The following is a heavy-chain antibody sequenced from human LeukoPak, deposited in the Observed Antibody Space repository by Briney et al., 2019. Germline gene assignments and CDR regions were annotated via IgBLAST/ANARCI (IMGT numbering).Heavy chain of an antibody. Sequence: GRSLRLSCAASGFTFDDYAMHWVRQAPGKGLEWVSGISWNSGSIGYADSVKGRFTISRDNAKNSLYLQMNSLRAEDTALYYCTTGIRGDWGQGTLVTVSS. CDR1: GFTFDDYA. D-gene: IGHD3-10*01. CDR3: TTGIRGD. V-gene: IGHV3-9*01. J-gene: IGHJ4*02. CDR2: ISWNSGSI.